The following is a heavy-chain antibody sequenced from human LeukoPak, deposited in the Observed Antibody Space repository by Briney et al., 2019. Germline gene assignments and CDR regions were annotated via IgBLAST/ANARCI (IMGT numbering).Heavy chain of an antibody. V-gene: IGHV3-11*01. CDR1: GFTFSEYY. D-gene: IGHD4-17*01. Sequence: PGGSLRLSCAGSGFTFSEYYMSWIRQAPGKGLEWVSVISSSGNTIYYTDSVKGRFTISRDNGKNSLYLQMNSLRAEDTAVYYCARDYDDYSNYYYGMDVWGQGTTVTVSS. CDR2: ISSSGNTI. J-gene: IGHJ6*02. CDR3: ARDYDDYSNYYYGMDV.